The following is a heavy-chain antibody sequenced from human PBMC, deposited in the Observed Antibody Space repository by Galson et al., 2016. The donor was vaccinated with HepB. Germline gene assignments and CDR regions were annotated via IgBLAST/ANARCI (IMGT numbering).Heavy chain of an antibody. CDR1: GFTFSSYS. CDR2: INYNGGST. J-gene: IGHJ6*04. CDR3: VQGSTAPAV. V-gene: IGHV3-64D*06. Sequence: SLRLSCAASGFTFSSYSMHWVRQAPGKGLEYVSVINYNGGSTYYADSVKGRFTVSRDNSKNILYLQMNSLRAEDTALYYCVQGSTAPAVWGKGTPVTVST. D-gene: IGHD2-2*01.